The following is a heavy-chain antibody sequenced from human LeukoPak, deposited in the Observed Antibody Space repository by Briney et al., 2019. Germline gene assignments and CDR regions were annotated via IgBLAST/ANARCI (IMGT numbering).Heavy chain of an antibody. J-gene: IGHJ4*02. CDR3: ARANRVSLYYFDF. V-gene: IGHV4-38-2*02. Sequence: SETLSLTCTVSGDSINTYYWSWLRQPPGKGLEWVGSIYHSGSTYYNPSLKSRVTISVDTSKNQFSLKLSSVTAADTAVYYCARANRVSLYYFDFWGQGTLVTVSS. CDR1: GDSINTYY. CDR2: IYHSGST. D-gene: IGHD5/OR15-5a*01.